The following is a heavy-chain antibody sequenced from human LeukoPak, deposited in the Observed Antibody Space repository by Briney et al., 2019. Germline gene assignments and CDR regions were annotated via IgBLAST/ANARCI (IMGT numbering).Heavy chain of an antibody. Sequence: GGSLRLSCAASGFTFSSYSMNWVRQAPGKGLEWVSYISSSSSTIYYADSVKGRFTISRDNAKKSLYLQMNSLRAEDTAVHYCARDGPWIQLSSPRAFDIWGQGTMVTVSS. CDR3: ARDGPWIQLSSPRAFDI. J-gene: IGHJ3*02. CDR1: GFTFSSYS. V-gene: IGHV3-48*01. D-gene: IGHD5-18*01. CDR2: ISSSSSTI.